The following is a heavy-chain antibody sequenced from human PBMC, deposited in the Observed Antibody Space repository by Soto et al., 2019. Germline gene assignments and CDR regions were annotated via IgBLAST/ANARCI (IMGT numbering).Heavy chain of an antibody. D-gene: IGHD3-22*01. Sequence: EVQLVESGGGLVQPGGSLRLSCAASGFTIGDYWMSWVRQAPGKGLEWVANIKEDGSEKYYVDSVKGRSTISRDSAKNSLYLQMNSLRGEDTAVYYCARTIVVVVPDNFDHWGQGTLVTVSS. CDR3: ARTIVVVVPDNFDH. CDR1: GFTIGDYW. J-gene: IGHJ4*02. V-gene: IGHV3-7*01. CDR2: IKEDGSEK.